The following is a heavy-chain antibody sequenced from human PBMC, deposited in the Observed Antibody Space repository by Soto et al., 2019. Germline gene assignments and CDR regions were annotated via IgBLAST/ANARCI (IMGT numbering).Heavy chain of an antibody. CDR2: ISPMFGAA. V-gene: IGHV1-69*19. J-gene: IGHJ4*01. CDR1: AGTFNTYA. D-gene: IGHD2-15*01. CDR3: AREGHVHSREFVY. Sequence: QVQLVQSGAEMKKPGSSVKVSGQSSAGTFNTYAMNWVRQAPGQGPEWIGDISPMFGAANYAPKYEGRVTVTADESTGPSYMQLSGLTSEDTSLYFCAREGHVHSREFVYWGHGTLVTVSS.